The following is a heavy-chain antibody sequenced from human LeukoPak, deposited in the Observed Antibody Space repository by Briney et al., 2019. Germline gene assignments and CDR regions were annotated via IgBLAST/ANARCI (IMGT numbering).Heavy chain of an antibody. J-gene: IGHJ3*02. V-gene: IGHV3-23*01. CDR2: SAGSGGGGGT. Sequence: GGSLRLSCVASGFTFSSYGVNWVRQAPGKVLEWVSSSAGSGGGGGTYYADSVKGRFTTSRDSSKNTLFLHMNSLRVEDTAVYYCAKGTTGHCSGATCYPFDMWGQGTVVTVSS. D-gene: IGHD2-15*01. CDR3: AKGTTGHCSGATCYPFDM. CDR1: GFTFSSYG.